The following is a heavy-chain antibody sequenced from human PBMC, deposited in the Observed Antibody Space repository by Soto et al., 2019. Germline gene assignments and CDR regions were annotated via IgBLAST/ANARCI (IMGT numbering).Heavy chain of an antibody. V-gene: IGHV3-23*01. CDR3: AKDVFEAPYDFDS. D-gene: IGHD3-3*01. J-gene: IGHJ4*02. CDR2: SSGSGLST. Sequence: EVQLLESGGGLVQPGGSLRLSCAASRFSFSSYAMNWVRQAPGKGLEWVSGSSGSGLSTYYADSVKGRFTVSRDNSKNTLYLQMNSLRGEDTAVYYCAKDVFEAPYDFDSWGQGMVVSVSS. CDR1: RFSFSSYA.